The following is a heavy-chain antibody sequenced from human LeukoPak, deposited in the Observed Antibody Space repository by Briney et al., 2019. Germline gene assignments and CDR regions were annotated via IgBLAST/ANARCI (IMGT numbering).Heavy chain of an antibody. Sequence: SVKVSCKASGGTFSSYAISWVRQAPGQGLEWMGGIIPIFGTANYAQKFQGRVTITADESTSTAYMELSSLRSEDTAVYYCDYMVRGVFDAFDIWGQGTMVTVSS. CDR3: DYMVRGVFDAFDI. J-gene: IGHJ3*02. CDR1: GGTFSSYA. D-gene: IGHD3-10*01. CDR2: IIPIFGTA. V-gene: IGHV1-69*13.